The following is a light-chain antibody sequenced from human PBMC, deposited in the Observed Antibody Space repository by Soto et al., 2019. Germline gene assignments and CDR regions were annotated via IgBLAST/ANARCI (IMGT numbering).Light chain of an antibody. CDR3: QQSDSLPIT. J-gene: IGKJ5*01. V-gene: IGKV1-33*01. Sequence: DIQMTQSPSSLSASVGDRVTITCRASQDISNYLHWYQQRPGKAPTLLIYDASNLERGVPSRFSGTRSGTHFTFALTRLQPEDVATYYCQQSDSLPITFGHGTRLE. CDR2: DAS. CDR1: QDISNY.